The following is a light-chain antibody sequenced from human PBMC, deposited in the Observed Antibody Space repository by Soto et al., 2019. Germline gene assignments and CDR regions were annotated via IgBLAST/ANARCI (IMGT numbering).Light chain of an antibody. CDR2: GAS. Sequence: EKVMTQSPATLSVSPGERVTLSCRASQNLSSNLAWYQQRPGQAPRLLIYGASTRATGIPARFSGSGSGTELTLTISSLQSEDFAVYYCQQYNNWPRTFGQGTKVDIK. CDR3: QQYNNWPRT. V-gene: IGKV3-15*01. CDR1: QNLSSN. J-gene: IGKJ1*01.